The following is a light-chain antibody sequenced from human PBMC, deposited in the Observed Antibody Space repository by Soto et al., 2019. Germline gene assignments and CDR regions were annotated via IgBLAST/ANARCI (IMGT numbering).Light chain of an antibody. CDR2: AXS. V-gene: IGKV1-39*01. CDR3: QKSYSVPLTFTLT. CDR1: QSISTF. Sequence: DIQMTHSPSSLSASVGARFNITCRASQSISTFLSWYQQKPGKATNLLIYAXSRLQSGVPSRFSGSGSGTDFTLTISSLQPEDFETYYCQKSYSVPLTFTLTFGGGTKVDIK. J-gene: IGKJ4*01.